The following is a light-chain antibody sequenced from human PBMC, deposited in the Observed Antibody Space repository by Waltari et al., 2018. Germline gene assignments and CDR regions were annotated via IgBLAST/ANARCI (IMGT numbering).Light chain of an antibody. CDR2: GNS. Sequence: QSVLTQPPSVSGAPGQRVTISCTGSSSNIGAGADVPWYQQLPGTAPKLPTYGNSNRPSGVTDRFSGCQSGTSASLAITGLQAEDEADYYCQSYDSSLSGSVFGGGTKLTVL. V-gene: IGLV1-40*01. J-gene: IGLJ2*01. CDR3: QSYDSSLSGSV. CDR1: SSNIGAGAD.